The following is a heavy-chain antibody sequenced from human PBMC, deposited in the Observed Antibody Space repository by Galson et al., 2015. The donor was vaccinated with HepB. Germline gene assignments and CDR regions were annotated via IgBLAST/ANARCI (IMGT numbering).Heavy chain of an antibody. CDR2: ISDSDGRI. J-gene: IGHJ4*02. Sequence: SLRLSCAASGFILSNYVMNWVRQAPGKGLEWVSGISDSDGRIDYADSVKGRFTISRDNSKNTLFLQMNSLRAEDTAVYYCAKFDYGGYWGQGTLVTVSS. CDR1: GFILSNYV. V-gene: IGHV3-23*01. CDR3: AKFDYGGY.